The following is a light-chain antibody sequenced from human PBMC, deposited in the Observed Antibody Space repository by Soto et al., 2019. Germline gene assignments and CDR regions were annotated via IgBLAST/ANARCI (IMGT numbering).Light chain of an antibody. CDR3: HHFGSLPET. J-gene: IGKJ1*01. CDR1: QSVASSY. V-gene: IGKV3-20*01. Sequence: EVVLTQSPGTLSLSPGERVTPSRRASQSVASSYLAWYQQKPGRAPRLLFYSASSRATGIPDRFSGSGSGTDFTLTISRLEPEDFAVYYCHHFGSLPETFGQGTKVDIK. CDR2: SAS.